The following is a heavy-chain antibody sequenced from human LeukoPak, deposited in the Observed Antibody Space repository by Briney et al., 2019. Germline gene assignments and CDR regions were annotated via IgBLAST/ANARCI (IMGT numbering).Heavy chain of an antibody. D-gene: IGHD3-10*01. CDR3: ARDQWFGEF. Sequence: GGSLRLSFSASGFTFSSYWISWVRQAPGKVLESVANIKQDGSEKYYVDYVKARLAISKHNAKNSLYLQMNSRTAEDTAVYYCARDQWFGEFWGQGTLVTVSS. CDR2: IKQDGSEK. CDR1: GFTFSSYW. J-gene: IGHJ4*02. V-gene: IGHV3-7*01.